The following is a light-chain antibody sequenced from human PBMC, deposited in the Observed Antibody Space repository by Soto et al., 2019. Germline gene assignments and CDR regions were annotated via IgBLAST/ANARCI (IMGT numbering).Light chain of an antibody. J-gene: IGKJ4*01. CDR3: QQLGT. Sequence: EIVLTQSPATQSLSPGERATLSCRASQSVSSYLAWYQQKPGQAPRLLIYDASNRATGIPARFSGSGSGTDFTLTISSLEPEDFAVYYCQQLGTFGGGTKVQIK. V-gene: IGKV3-11*01. CDR2: DAS. CDR1: QSVSSY.